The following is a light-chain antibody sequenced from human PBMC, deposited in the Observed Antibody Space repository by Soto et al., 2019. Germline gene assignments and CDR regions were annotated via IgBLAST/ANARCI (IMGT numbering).Light chain of an antibody. V-gene: IGKV1-5*03. J-gene: IGKJ1*01. Sequence: DIQMTQSPSTLSASVGDRVTITCRASQSISTWLAWYQQKPGKPPNLLISKASNLESGVPSRFSGSGSGTEFTLTISNLQPDDFATYFCQQYDTYSLTFGQGTKVEIK. CDR2: KAS. CDR1: QSISTW. CDR3: QQYDTYSLT.